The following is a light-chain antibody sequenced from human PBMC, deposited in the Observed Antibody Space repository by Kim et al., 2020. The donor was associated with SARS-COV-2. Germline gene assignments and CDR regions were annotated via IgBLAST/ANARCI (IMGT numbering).Light chain of an antibody. CDR3: YSAADANGV. Sequence: SYELTQPSSVSVSPGQTARITCSGDILAKRYIRWFQQKPGQAPLLVIYKDSERPSGIPERFSGSSSGTTVTLTISGAQVEDEADYYCYSAADANGV. V-gene: IGLV3-27*01. CDR2: KDS. J-gene: IGLJ3*02. CDR1: ILAKRY.